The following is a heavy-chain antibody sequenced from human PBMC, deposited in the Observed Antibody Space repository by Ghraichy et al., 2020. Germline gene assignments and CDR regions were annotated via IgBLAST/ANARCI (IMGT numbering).Heavy chain of an antibody. V-gene: IGHV4-39*07. J-gene: IGHJ3*02. CDR3: TREDENGADNAFDI. Sequence: SETLSLTCSVSGGSVSGGDYYWGWVYQPPGKGLTWIGSIFHDSGRIHYNPSFRSRVTMSVDTSKNEFSLRMSSVTAADTALYYCTREDENGADNAFDIWGQGTFVTVCS. D-gene: IGHD2-15*01. CDR1: GGSVSGGDYY. CDR2: IFHDSGRI.